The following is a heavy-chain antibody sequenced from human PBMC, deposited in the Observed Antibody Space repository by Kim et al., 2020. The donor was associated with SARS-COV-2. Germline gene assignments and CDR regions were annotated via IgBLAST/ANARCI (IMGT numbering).Heavy chain of an antibody. V-gene: IGHV3-23*01. J-gene: IGHJ4*02. Sequence: GGSLRLSCAASGFTFSNYAMNWVRQAPGKGLEWVSGIRDSGRKIYYADSVKGRFTISRDNSRNTLHLQMNSLRAEDTALYYCAKGRRDSGYYSSIDYWGQGTLVTVSS. D-gene: IGHD3-22*01. CDR1: GFTFSNYA. CDR3: AKGRRDSGYYSSIDY. CDR2: IRDSGRKI.